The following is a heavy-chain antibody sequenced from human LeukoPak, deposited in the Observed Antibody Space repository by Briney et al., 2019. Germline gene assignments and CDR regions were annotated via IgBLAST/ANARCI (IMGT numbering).Heavy chain of an antibody. J-gene: IGHJ5*02. CDR2: INPSGGST. CDR1: GYTFTSYY. D-gene: IGHD1-26*01. CDR3: AAIVGATRWFDP. Sequence: ASVKVSCKASGYTFTSYYMHWVRQAPGQGLEWMGIINPSGGSTSYAQKFQGRVTMTRDTSTSTAYMELSSLRSEDTAVYYCAAIVGATRWFDPWGQGTLVTVSS. V-gene: IGHV1-46*01.